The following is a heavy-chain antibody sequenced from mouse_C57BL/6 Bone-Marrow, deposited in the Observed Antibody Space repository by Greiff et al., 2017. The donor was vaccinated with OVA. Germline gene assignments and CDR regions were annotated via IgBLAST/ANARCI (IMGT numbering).Heavy chain of an antibody. V-gene: IGHV1-81*01. CDR3: ARNPFTTVVPYYFDY. CDR2: IYPRSGNT. CDR1: GYTFTSYG. J-gene: IGHJ2*01. D-gene: IGHD1-1*01. Sequence: VQLVESGAELARPGASVKLSCKASGYTFTSYGISWVKQRTGQGLEWIGEIYPRSGNTYYNEKFKGKATLTADKSSSTAYMELRSLTSEDSAVYFCARNPFTTVVPYYFDYWGQGTTLTVSS.